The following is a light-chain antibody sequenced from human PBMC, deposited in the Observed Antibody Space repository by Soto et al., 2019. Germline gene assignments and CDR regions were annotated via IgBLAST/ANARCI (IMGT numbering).Light chain of an antibody. V-gene: IGKV3-15*01. CDR3: QSYNDWPFT. CDR2: GAS. Sequence: EIVMTQSPATLSVSPGERVTLSCRASESLSTYLAWYQQKPGQAPRLLIYGASTKATGIPARFSGSGSATDFTLTISSLQSEDCAVYYCQSYNDWPFTFGQGTELEI. J-gene: IGKJ2*01. CDR1: ESLSTY.